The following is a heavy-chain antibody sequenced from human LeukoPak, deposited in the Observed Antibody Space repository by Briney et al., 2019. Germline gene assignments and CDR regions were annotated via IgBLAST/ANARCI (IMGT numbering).Heavy chain of an antibody. CDR3: ALKGVVAATYSHAFDI. CDR1: GYSISSGYD. CDR2: IYHSGST. Sequence: SETLSLTCTVSGYSISSGYDWGWIRQPPGKGLEWIGSIYHSGSTYYNPSLKSRVTISVDTSKNQFSLKLSSVTAADTAVYYCALKGVVAATYSHAFDIWGQGTMVTVSS. J-gene: IGHJ3*02. V-gene: IGHV4-38-2*02. D-gene: IGHD2-15*01.